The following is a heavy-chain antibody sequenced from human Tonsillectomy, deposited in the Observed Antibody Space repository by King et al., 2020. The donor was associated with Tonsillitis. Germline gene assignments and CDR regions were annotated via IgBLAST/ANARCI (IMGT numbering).Heavy chain of an antibody. D-gene: IGHD2/OR15-2a*01. CDR2: IIPIFGTA. CDR3: AINIFHPDAFDI. CDR1: GGTFSSYA. Sequence: VQLVQSGAEVKKPGSSVKVSCKASGGTFSSYAISWVRQAPGQGLEWMGGIIPIFGTANYAQKFQGRGTITADESTSTAYMERSSLSSEDPAVYYCAINIFHPDAFDIWGQGTMVTVSS. V-gene: IGHV1-69*01. J-gene: IGHJ3*02.